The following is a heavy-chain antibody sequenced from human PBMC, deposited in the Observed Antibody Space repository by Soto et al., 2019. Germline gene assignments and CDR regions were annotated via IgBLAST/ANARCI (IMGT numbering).Heavy chain of an antibody. CDR3: ARDEIPRIAAAGITGY. CDR1: GGTFSSYA. Sequence: GASVKVSCKASGGTFSSYAISWVRQAPGQGLEWMGWISAYNGNTNYAQKLQGRVTMTTDTSTSTAYMELRSLRSDDTAVYYCARDEIPRIAAAGITGYWGQGTLVTVSS. J-gene: IGHJ4*02. CDR2: ISAYNGNT. D-gene: IGHD6-13*01. V-gene: IGHV1-18*01.